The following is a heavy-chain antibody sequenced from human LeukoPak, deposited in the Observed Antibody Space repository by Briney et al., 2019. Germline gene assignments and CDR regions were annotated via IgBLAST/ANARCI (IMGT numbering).Heavy chain of an antibody. D-gene: IGHD4-17*01. CDR1: GGSISSNCYY. Sequence: SETLSLTCTVSGGSISSNCYYWGWIRQPPGKGLEWIGSIYFSGSTYYNPSLKSRVTISVDTSKNQFSLKLSSVTAADTAVYYCARGLQRRETTVTRGSGRYYYYGMDVWGQGTTVTVSS. J-gene: IGHJ6*02. CDR3: ARGLQRRETTVTRGSGRYYYYGMDV. V-gene: IGHV4-39*07. CDR2: IYFSGST.